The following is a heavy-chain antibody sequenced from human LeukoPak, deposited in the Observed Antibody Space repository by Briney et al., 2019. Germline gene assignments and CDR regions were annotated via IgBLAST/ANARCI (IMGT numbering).Heavy chain of an antibody. CDR1: GFTFSSYS. V-gene: IGHV3-21*01. Sequence: GGSLRLSCAASGFTFSSYSMNWVRQAPGKGLEWVSSINSSSSYIYYADSVKGRFTISRDNAKNSLYLQMNSLRAEDTAVYYCARDGPSDCSSTSCLYHDAFDIWGQGTMVTVSS. D-gene: IGHD2-2*01. J-gene: IGHJ3*02. CDR2: INSSSSYI. CDR3: ARDGPSDCSSTSCLYHDAFDI.